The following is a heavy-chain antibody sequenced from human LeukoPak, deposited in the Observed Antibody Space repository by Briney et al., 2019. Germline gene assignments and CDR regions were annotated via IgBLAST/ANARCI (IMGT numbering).Heavy chain of an antibody. CDR2: IYPGDSET. J-gene: IGHJ4*02. CDR3: ARSRTNSYYSEYYFDY. CDR1: GYNLINHW. Sequence: GESLKISCRGSGYNLINHWIGWVRQMPGKGLEWMGVIYPGDSETTYSPSFQGQVTISVDKSIATAYLQWGSLKASDTAMYYCARSRTNSYYSEYYFDYWGQGTLVTVSS. V-gene: IGHV5-51*01. D-gene: IGHD3-22*01.